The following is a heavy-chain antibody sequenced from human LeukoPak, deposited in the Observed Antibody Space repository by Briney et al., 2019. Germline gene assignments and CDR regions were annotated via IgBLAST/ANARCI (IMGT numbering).Heavy chain of an antibody. CDR2: IRSKANSYAT. CDR1: GFTFSGSA. CDR3: TRPSAVDGMDV. D-gene: IGHD4-23*01. V-gene: IGHV3-73*01. Sequence: QRGGSLKLSCAASGFTFSGSAMHWVRQASGKGLEWVGRIRSKANSYATAYAASVKGRFTISRDDSNNTAYLQMNSLKTEDTAVYYCTRPSAVDGMDVWGQGTTVTVSS. J-gene: IGHJ6*02.